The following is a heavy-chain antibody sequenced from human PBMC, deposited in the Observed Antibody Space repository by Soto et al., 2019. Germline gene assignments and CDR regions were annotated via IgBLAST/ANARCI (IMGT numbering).Heavy chain of an antibody. CDR1: GFTFSTYW. D-gene: IGHD2-21*01. CDR2: INLDGSEK. CDR3: ARPMWWWAA. J-gene: IGHJ5*02. V-gene: IGHV3-7*02. Sequence: EVQLVESGGGLVQPGGSLRLSCAASGFTFSTYWMSWVRQAPGRGLEWVANINLDGSEKYYVDSVKGRFTISRDNAKNSLYLQMNSLTAEDTAVYYCARPMWWWAAWGQGTPVTVSS.